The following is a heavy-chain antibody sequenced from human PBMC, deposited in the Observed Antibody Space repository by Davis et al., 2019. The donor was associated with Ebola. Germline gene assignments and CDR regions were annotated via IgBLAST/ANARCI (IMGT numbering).Heavy chain of an antibody. Sequence: SVKVSCKASGGTFSSYAISWVRQAPGQGLEWMGRIIPILGIANYAQKFQGRVTITADKSTSTAYMELSSLRSEDTAVYYCAREGSGWSDVTTFNHYGMDVWGQGTTVTVSS. V-gene: IGHV1-69*04. D-gene: IGHD6-19*01. CDR3: AREGSGWSDVTTFNHYGMDV. CDR2: IIPILGIA. CDR1: GGTFSSYA. J-gene: IGHJ6*02.